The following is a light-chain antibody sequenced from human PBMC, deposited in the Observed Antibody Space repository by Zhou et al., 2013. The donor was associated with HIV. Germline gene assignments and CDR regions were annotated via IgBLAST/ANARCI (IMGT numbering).Light chain of an antibody. CDR2: GAS. Sequence: IVLTQSPGTLSLSPGERATLSCRASQSVSSSYLAWYQQKPGQAPRLLIYGASSRATGIPDRFSGSGSGTDFTLTISRLEPEDFAVYYCQQYGSSLSITFGQGTRL. CDR3: QQYGSSLSIT. J-gene: IGKJ5*01. V-gene: IGKV3-20*01. CDR1: QSVSSSY.